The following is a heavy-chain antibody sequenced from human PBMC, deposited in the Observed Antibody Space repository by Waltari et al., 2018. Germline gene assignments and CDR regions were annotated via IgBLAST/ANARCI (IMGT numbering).Heavy chain of an antibody. CDR3: AKDYYDSSGYLSSYFDY. J-gene: IGHJ4*02. CDR2: ISWNSGSI. CDR1: GFTFDDYA. Sequence: EVQLVESGGGLVQPGRSLRLSCAASGFTFDDYAMHWVRQDPGKGLEWVSGISWNSGSIGYADSLKGRFTISRDNAKNSLYLQMNSLRAEDMALYYCAKDYYDSSGYLSSYFDYWGQGTLVTVSS. V-gene: IGHV3-9*03. D-gene: IGHD3-22*01.